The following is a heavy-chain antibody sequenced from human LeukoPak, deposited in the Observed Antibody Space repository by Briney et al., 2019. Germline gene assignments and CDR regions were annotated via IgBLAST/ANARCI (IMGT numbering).Heavy chain of an antibody. Sequence: GGSLRLSCAASGFTFSTYWMHWVRQAPGKGLVWVSRINSDGSTTNYADSVKGRFTISRDNAKNTLYVQMNSLRAEDTAVYYCARGNALYGMDVWGQGTTVTVSS. V-gene: IGHV3-74*01. CDR2: INSDGSTT. J-gene: IGHJ6*02. CDR3: ARGNALYGMDV. CDR1: GFTFSTYW.